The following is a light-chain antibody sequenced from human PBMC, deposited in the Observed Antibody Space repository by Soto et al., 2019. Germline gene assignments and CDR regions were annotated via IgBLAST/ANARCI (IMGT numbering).Light chain of an antibody. CDR2: SAS. Sequence: AIQMTQSPSSLSASVGDRATITCRASQGIRNDLGWYQQKQGKAPTLLIYSASSLQSGVPSRFSGSGSGTDFTLTISSLQPEDFATYYCLQDYNYPRTFGQGTKVEIK. CDR1: QGIRND. V-gene: IGKV1-6*01. J-gene: IGKJ1*01. CDR3: LQDYNYPRT.